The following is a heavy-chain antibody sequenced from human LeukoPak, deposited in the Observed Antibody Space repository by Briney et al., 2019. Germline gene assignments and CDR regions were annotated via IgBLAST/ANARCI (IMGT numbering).Heavy chain of an antibody. CDR2: IYYSGST. Sequence: SETLSLTCTVSGGSISSYYWSWIRQPPGKGLEWIGYIYYSGSTNYNPSLKSRVTISVDTSKNQFSLKLSSVTAADTAVYYCARYRLAARSEDYWGQRTLATVSS. CDR3: ARYRLAARSEDY. D-gene: IGHD6-6*01. CDR1: GGSISSYY. V-gene: IGHV4-59*08. J-gene: IGHJ4*02.